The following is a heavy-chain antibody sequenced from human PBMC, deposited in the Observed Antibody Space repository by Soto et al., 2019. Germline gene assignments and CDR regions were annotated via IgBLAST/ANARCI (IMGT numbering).Heavy chain of an antibody. D-gene: IGHD3-10*01. CDR3: ARRLTRAVRDYYYYYMDV. Sequence: SETLSLTCTVSGGSISSYYWGWIRQPPGKGLEWIGSIYYSGSTYYNPSLKSRVTISVDTSKNQFSLKLSSVTAADTAVYYCARRLTRAVRDYYYYYMDVWGKGTTVTVSS. CDR2: IYYSGST. J-gene: IGHJ6*03. CDR1: GGSISSYY. V-gene: IGHV4-39*01.